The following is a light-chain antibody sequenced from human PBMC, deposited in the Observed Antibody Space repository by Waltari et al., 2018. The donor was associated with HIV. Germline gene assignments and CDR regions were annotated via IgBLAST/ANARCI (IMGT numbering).Light chain of an antibody. Sequence: DIQMTQSPSSLSASVGDTGTVSCRANQNMSSYLIWYQQRPGKAPRLLIYTASTLQRGVPSRFSGSGSGTDFTLSITCLQPEDFATYYCQQSYSTPLTFGGGTRVEIK. V-gene: IGKV1-39*01. CDR3: QQSYSTPLT. CDR1: QNMSSY. J-gene: IGKJ4*01. CDR2: TAS.